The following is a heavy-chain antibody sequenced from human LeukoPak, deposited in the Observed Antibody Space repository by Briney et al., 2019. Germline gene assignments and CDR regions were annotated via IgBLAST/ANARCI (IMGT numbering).Heavy chain of an antibody. CDR3: ARDETGVGSGGIDF. Sequence: GGSLRLSCAASGFTFSTYSTNWVRQAPGKGLEWVAYISSGASTIYYADSVRGRFTISRDSARNSLSLQMNSLRDEDTAVYYCARDETGVGSGGIDFWGQGTLVTVSS. J-gene: IGHJ4*02. CDR2: ISSGASTI. V-gene: IGHV3-48*02. CDR1: GFTFSTYS. D-gene: IGHD2-8*02.